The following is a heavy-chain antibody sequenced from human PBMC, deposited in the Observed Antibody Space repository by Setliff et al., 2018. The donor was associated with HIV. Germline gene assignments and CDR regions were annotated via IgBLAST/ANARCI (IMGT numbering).Heavy chain of an antibody. D-gene: IGHD1-26*01. J-gene: IGHJ3*02. CDR2: IRSKAYGGTP. V-gene: IGHV3-49*04. CDR1: GFTFGDYL. CDR3: TTLVGANPWHDAFDI. Sequence: GGSLRLSCTASGFTFGDYLMSWVRQAPGKGLEWVGFIRSKAYGGTPEYAASLGGRFTISRDASGNTLYLQMNSLQTEDTALYYCTTLVGANPWHDAFDIWGHGTMVTVS.